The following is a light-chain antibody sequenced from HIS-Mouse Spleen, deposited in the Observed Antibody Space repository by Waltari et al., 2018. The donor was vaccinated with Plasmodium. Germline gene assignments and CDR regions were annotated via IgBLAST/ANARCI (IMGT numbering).Light chain of an antibody. Sequence: SYVLTQPPSVSVAPGQKARITCGGSNIGSKSVHWYQQKPGQAPVLVVYDDSDRPSGIPERFSGSSSGTTVTLTISGVQAEDEADYYCQSADSSGTPNWVFGGGTKLTVL. J-gene: IGLJ3*02. V-gene: IGLV3-21*02. CDR1: NIGSKS. CDR2: DDS. CDR3: QSADSSGTPNWV.